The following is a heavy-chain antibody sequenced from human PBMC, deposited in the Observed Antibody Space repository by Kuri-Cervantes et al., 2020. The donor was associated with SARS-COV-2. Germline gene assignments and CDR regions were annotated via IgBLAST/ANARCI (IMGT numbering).Heavy chain of an antibody. CDR3: ARDYWARGVVIMGLYGMDV. D-gene: IGHD3-3*01. CDR1: GGTFSSYA. V-gene: IGHV1-69*04. Sequence: SVKVSCKASGGTFSSYAISWVRQAPGQGLEWMGRIIPILGIANYVQKFQGRVTITADKSTSKAYMELSRLRSEDTAVYYCARDYWARGVVIMGLYGMDVWGQGTTVTVSS. J-gene: IGHJ6*02. CDR2: IIPILGIA.